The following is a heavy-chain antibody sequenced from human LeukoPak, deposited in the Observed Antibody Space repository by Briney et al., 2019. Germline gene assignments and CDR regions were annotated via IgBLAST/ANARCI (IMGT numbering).Heavy chain of an antibody. CDR2: IYYSGST. Sequence: QPPGXXXXWIGYIYYSGSTNYNPSLKSRVTISVDTSRNQFSLKLSSVTAADTAVYYCARGQVVAATPEYFQHWGQGTLVTVSS. V-gene: IGHV4-59*09. CDR3: ARGQVVAATPEYFQH. J-gene: IGHJ1*01. D-gene: IGHD2-15*01.